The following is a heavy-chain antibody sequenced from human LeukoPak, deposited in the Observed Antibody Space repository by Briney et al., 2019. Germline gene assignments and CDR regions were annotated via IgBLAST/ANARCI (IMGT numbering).Heavy chain of an antibody. V-gene: IGHV4-30-4*01. D-gene: IGHD3-3*01. CDR1: GASISSGDYY. CDR2: IYSTGST. CDR3: ARGVFWSSYYVY. Sequence: KPSQTLSLTCTVSGASISSGDYYWSWIRQPPGKGLEWIVYIYSTGSTSHNPSLRNPITISLDTPKNQFSLKLSSVTAADTAVYYCARGVFWSSYYVYWGQGTQVTVS. J-gene: IGHJ4*02.